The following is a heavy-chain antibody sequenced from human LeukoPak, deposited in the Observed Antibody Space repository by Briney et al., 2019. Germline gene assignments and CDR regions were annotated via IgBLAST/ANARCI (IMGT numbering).Heavy chain of an antibody. CDR1: GYTFTDYY. D-gene: IGHD6-6*01. CDR3: GRKSAARKTSEFDY. CDR2: IHPNSGGT. V-gene: IGHV1-2*02. Sequence: ASVKVSCKASGYTFTDYYIHWVRQAPGQGLEWMGWIHPNSGGTNYAQKFQGRVTMTRDTSISTAYMELSRLTSDDTAVYYCGRKSAARKTSEFDYWGQGTLVTVSS. J-gene: IGHJ4*02.